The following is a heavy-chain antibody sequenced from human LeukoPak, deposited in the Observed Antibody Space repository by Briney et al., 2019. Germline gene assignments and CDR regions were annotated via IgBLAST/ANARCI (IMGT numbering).Heavy chain of an antibody. D-gene: IGHD3-10*01. Sequence: SVKLSCKASGGTFSSYTISWVRQAPGQGLEWMGRIIPILGIANYAQKFQGRVTITADKSTSTAYMELSSLRSEDTAVYYCARADYGSNYGFGYWGQGTLVTVSS. J-gene: IGHJ4*02. CDR1: GGTFSSYT. CDR2: IIPILGIA. V-gene: IGHV1-69*02. CDR3: ARADYGSNYGFGY.